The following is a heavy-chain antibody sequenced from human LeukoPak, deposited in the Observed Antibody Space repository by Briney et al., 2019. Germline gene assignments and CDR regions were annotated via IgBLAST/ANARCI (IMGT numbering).Heavy chain of an antibody. Sequence: TGGSLRLSCAASGFTFTNYAMTWVRQAPGKGLEWVSAISGSGGSTYYADSVKGRFTISRDNSKNTLYLQMNSLRAEDTAVYYCAKAVYVSGEYYYDSSGYYHLTNYYYYGMDVWGQGTTVTVSS. V-gene: IGHV3-23*01. CDR2: ISGSGGST. D-gene: IGHD3-22*01. CDR3: AKAVYVSGEYYYDSSGYYHLTNYYYYGMDV. J-gene: IGHJ6*02. CDR1: GFTFTNYA.